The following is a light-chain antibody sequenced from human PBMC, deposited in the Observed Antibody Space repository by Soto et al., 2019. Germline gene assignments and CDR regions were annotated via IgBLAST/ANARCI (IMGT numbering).Light chain of an antibody. Sequence: EIVMTQAPATLSVSPGERATLSCRASQSVSSKLAWDQQKPGQGPRLLIYDASSRATGIPPRVSGSGSGTEFTLTISSLPSEEFAVYYCQHYSSWLWTFGQGTKVEIK. CDR3: QHYSSWLWT. CDR2: DAS. CDR1: QSVSSK. V-gene: IGKV3-15*01. J-gene: IGKJ1*01.